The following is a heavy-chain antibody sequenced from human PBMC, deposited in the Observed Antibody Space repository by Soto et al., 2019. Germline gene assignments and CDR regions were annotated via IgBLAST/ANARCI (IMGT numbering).Heavy chain of an antibody. Sequence: QVELQESGPGLAKPSQTLSLTCTVSGGSISSGDYYWSWIRQPPGKGLEWIGYIYYSGSTYYNPSLKSRVTISVDRSKNQFSLKLSSVTAADTAVYYGARCGGSCSLGLWGQGTLVTVSS. CDR2: IYYSGST. CDR1: GGSISSGDYY. D-gene: IGHD2-15*01. V-gene: IGHV4-30-4*01. CDR3: ARCGGSCSLGL. J-gene: IGHJ4*02.